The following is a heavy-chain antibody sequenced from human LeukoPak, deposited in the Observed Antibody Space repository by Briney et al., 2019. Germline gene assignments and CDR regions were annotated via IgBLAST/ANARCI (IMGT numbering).Heavy chain of an antibody. D-gene: IGHD4-17*01. Sequence: GESLKISCKGSGYSFTSYWIGWVRQMPGKGLEWMGIIYPGDSDTRYSPSFQGQVTISADKSISTAYLQWSSLKASDTAMYYCARQMDYGDYANWFDPWGQGTLVTVPS. CDR3: ARQMDYGDYANWFDP. J-gene: IGHJ5*02. V-gene: IGHV5-51*01. CDR2: IYPGDSDT. CDR1: GYSFTSYW.